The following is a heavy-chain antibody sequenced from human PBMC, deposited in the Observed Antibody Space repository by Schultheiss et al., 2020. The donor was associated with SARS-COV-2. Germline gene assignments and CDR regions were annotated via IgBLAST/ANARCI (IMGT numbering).Heavy chain of an antibody. CDR1: GGTFSSYA. CDR2: INPNSGGT. CDR3: ARDGGTYYDFWSGYYFYYGMDV. Sequence: ASVKVSCKASGGTFSSYAISWVRQAPGQGLEWMGWINPNSGGTNYAQKFQGRVTMTRDTSISTVYMELSSLRSEDTAVYYCARDGGTYYDFWSGYYFYYGMDVWGQGTTVTVSS. J-gene: IGHJ6*02. D-gene: IGHD3-3*01. V-gene: IGHV1-2*02.